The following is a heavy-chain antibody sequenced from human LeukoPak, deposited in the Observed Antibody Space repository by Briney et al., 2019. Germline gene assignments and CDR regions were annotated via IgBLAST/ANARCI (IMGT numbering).Heavy chain of an antibody. CDR1: GFTFSSYA. CDR3: ARDWVYCSGGSCYPLGMDV. D-gene: IGHD2-15*01. J-gene: IGHJ6*02. Sequence: GGSLRLSCAASGFTFSSYAMSWVRQAPGKGLVCVSRINSDGSSTSYADSVKGRFTISRDNAKNTLYLQMNSLRAEDTAVYYCARDWVYCSGGSCYPLGMDVWGQGTTVTVSS. CDR2: INSDGSST. V-gene: IGHV3-74*01.